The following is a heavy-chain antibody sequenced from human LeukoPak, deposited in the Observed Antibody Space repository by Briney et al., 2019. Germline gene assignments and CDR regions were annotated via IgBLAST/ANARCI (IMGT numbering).Heavy chain of an antibody. V-gene: IGHV4-39*07. J-gene: IGHJ4*02. Sequence: SETLSLTCTVSGVSISSSNYYWGWIRQPPGKGLEWIGSIYYSGSTYYHPSLKSRVTISVDTSKNQFSLKLSSVTAADTAVYYCAREMTHYYGSGSFDYWGQGTLVTVSS. CDR3: AREMTHYYGSGSFDY. CDR1: GVSISSSNYY. CDR2: IYYSGST. D-gene: IGHD3-10*01.